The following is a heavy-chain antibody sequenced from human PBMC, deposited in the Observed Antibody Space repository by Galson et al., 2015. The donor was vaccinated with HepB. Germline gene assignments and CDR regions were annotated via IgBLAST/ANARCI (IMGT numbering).Heavy chain of an antibody. CDR1: GYSFTSYW. D-gene: IGHD2-2*01. CDR2: IYPGDSDT. Sequence: QSGAEVKKPGESLKISCKGSGYSFTSYWIGWVRQMPGKGLEWMGIIYPGDSDTRYSPSFQGQVTISADKSISTAYLQWSSLKASDTAMYYCARHKTPYQLLSIFDPWGQGTLVTVSS. CDR3: ARHKTPYQLLSIFDP. J-gene: IGHJ5*02. V-gene: IGHV5-51*01.